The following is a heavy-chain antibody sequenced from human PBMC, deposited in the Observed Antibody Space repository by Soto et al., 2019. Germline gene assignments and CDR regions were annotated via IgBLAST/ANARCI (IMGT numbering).Heavy chain of an antibody. Sequence: SETLSLTCTVSGGSISGYYWSWIRQPPGKGLEWIGYMYNTGSTVYNPSFNSRVTISVDTSKNQFSLKLNSVTAADTDVYYCARDVWGYCGTDCCPMEVWGQGSTVSVS. J-gene: IGHJ6*02. CDR2: MYNTGST. D-gene: IGHD2-21*02. CDR3: ARDVWGYCGTDCCPMEV. V-gene: IGHV4-59*01. CDR1: GGSISGYY.